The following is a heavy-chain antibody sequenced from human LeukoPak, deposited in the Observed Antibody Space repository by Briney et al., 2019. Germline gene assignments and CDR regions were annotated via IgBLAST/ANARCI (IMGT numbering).Heavy chain of an antibody. CDR2: IYPGDSDT. V-gene: IGHV5-51*01. Sequence: GESLKISCKGSGYTFTSSRIGWVRQMPGKGLEWIGIIYPGDSDTRYSPSFQGQVTISADKSISTAYLQWSSLKASDTAIYYCARPRDNRYFDWLSFDYWGQGTLVTVSS. CDR1: GYTFTSSR. D-gene: IGHD3-9*01. J-gene: IGHJ4*02. CDR3: ARPRDNRYFDWLSFDY.